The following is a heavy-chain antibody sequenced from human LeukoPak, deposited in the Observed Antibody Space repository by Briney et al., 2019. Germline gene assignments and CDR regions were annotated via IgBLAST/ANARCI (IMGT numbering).Heavy chain of an antibody. Sequence: GGSLRLSCAASGFIFNNYGMHWVRQAPGKGLEWVAVINSDGSKQNYADSVKGRFTISRDDSKNTVYLQMNSLRADDTAVYYCAKDVRSGYFDYWGQGTLVTVSS. CDR1: GFIFNNYG. CDR2: INSDGSKQ. J-gene: IGHJ4*02. D-gene: IGHD3-22*01. CDR3: AKDVRSGYFDY. V-gene: IGHV3-33*06.